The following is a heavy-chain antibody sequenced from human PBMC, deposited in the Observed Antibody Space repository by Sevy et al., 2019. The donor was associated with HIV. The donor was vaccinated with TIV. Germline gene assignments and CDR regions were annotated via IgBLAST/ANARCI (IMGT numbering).Heavy chain of an antibody. J-gene: IGHJ4*02. CDR3: AGGSLCSSVSCYSGGYHY. CDR1: GFTFSSYW. Sequence: GGSLRLSCAASGFTFSSYWLNWVRQAPGKGLEWVANIKQDGSERYYVDSVTGRFTISGDNAKNSLYLQMNSLRAEDTVVYYCAGGSLCSSVSCYSGGYHYWGQGTLITVSS. CDR2: IKQDGSER. V-gene: IGHV3-7*01. D-gene: IGHD2-15*01.